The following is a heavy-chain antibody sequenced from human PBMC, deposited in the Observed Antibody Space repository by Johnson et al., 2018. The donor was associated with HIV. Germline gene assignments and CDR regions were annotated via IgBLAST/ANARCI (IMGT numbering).Heavy chain of an antibody. D-gene: IGHD1-26*01. CDR2: IKSKTDGGTT. CDR1: GFSFRNAW. J-gene: IGHJ3*02. Sequence: VQLVESGGGLVAPGGSLRLSCAASGFSFRNAWMSWVRQAPRKGLEWVGRIKSKTDGGTTDYAAPVQGRFIISRDDSKNTLYLQMNSLRVGDRAVYFCAKERRAPRAFDIWGQGTMVTVSS. CDR3: AKERRAPRAFDI. V-gene: IGHV3-15*01.